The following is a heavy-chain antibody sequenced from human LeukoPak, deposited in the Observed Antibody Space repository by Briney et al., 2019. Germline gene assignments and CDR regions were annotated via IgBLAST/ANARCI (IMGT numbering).Heavy chain of an antibody. J-gene: IGHJ5*02. CDR3: ARVGSSSWLNWFDP. V-gene: IGHV1-2*02. CDR1: GYTFTGYY. Sequence: ASVKVSCKASGYTFTGYYTHWVRQAPGQGLEWMGWINPNSGGTNYAQKFQGRVTMTRDTSISTTYVELSRLRSDDTAVYYCARVGSSSWLNWFDPWAREPWSPSPQ. D-gene: IGHD6-13*01. CDR2: INPNSGGT.